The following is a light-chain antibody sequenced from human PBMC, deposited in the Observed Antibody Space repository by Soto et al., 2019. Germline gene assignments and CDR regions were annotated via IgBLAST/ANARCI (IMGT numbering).Light chain of an antibody. CDR1: QSVLYSSNNKNY. Sequence: DIVMTQSPDSLAVSLGERATINCKSSQSVLYSSNNKNYLAWYQQKPGQPPKLLIYWASTRESGVPDRFSGSGSGTDFTLTISSLQAEDVAVYYCQQYYSTPNPFGQGTKLEIK. CDR3: QQYYSTPNP. V-gene: IGKV4-1*01. CDR2: WAS. J-gene: IGKJ2*01.